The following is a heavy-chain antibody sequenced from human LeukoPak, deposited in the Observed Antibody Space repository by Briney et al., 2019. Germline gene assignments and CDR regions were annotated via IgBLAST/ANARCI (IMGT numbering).Heavy chain of an antibody. Sequence: GGSLRLSCAASGFSFSGYEMNWFRQAPGKGLEWVSYISSGSGGTICYAESVKGRFTISRDNAKNSLYLPMNSLRADETAVYVWVREGMIYFWGILLHDFWGGETVVTVSS. J-gene: IGHJ4*02. CDR3: VREGMIYFWGILLHDF. V-gene: IGHV3-48*03. CDR1: GFSFSGYE. D-gene: IGHD3-16*01. CDR2: ISSGSGGTI.